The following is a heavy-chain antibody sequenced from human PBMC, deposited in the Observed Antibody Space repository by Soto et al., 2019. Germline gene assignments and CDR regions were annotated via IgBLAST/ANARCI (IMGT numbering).Heavy chain of an antibody. CDR1: GFTFSSYA. Sequence: GGSLRLSCAASGFTFSSYAMHWVRQAPGKGLEWVAVISYDGSNKYYADSVKGRFTISRDNSKNTLYLQMNSLRAEDTAVYYCARDLYCSGGSCYCYYYGMDVWGQGTTVTVSS. J-gene: IGHJ6*02. D-gene: IGHD2-15*01. CDR2: ISYDGSNK. CDR3: ARDLYCSGGSCYCYYYGMDV. V-gene: IGHV3-30-3*01.